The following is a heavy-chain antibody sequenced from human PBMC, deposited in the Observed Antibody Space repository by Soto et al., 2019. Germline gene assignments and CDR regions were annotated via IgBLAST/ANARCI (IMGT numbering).Heavy chain of an antibody. Sequence: PSATLCRTCPVSGRHMRGSPGNWLRTHPGKTLESIGSIYYTGCTNYNPSLKSRVTISVDTSKNHFSLKFNSLTAADTAGYYCASGTLSTIAAPDSWGQGTLVTVST. D-gene: IGHD6-13*01. J-gene: IGHJ4*02. CDR2: IYYTGCT. CDR1: GRHMRGSP. CDR3: ASGTLSTIAAPDS. V-gene: IGHV4-59*01.